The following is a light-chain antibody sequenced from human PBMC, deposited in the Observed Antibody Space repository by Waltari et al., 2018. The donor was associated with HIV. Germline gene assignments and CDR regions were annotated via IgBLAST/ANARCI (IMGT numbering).Light chain of an antibody. CDR3: ALYRGSGIWM. V-gene: IGLV8-61*01. CDR1: SGSVSPSYF. Sequence: QTVVTQEPSFSVSPGGTVTLTCALSSGSVSPSYFPTWFHQTPGPAPRTLIYSSNTRPSGVPDRFSGSILGNKAALTITGAQADDESHYYCALYRGSGIWMFGGGTKVTLL. CDR2: SSN. J-gene: IGLJ3*02.